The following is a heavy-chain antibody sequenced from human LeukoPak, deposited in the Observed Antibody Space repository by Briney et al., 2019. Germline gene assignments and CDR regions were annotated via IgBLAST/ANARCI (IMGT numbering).Heavy chain of an antibody. D-gene: IGHD3-22*01. CDR2: MNSNGGRT. J-gene: IGHJ4*02. CDR1: GFTFKKYA. V-gene: IGHV3-64D*06. Sequence: GGSLRLPCSASGFTFKKYAMHWVRQAPGKGLEYFSAMNSNGGRTYYADSVKGRFTISRDNSKNTLFLQMSSLRVEDTAVYYCVKDLYYDNSGYYSGAFDYWGQGTLVTVSS. CDR3: VKDLYYDNSGYYSGAFDY.